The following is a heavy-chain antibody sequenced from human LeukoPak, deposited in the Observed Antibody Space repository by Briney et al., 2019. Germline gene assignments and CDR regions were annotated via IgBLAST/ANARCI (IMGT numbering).Heavy chain of an antibody. CDR2: IYYTGST. CDR1: GGSVITSSYY. V-gene: IGHV4-39*01. D-gene: IGHD1-14*01. Sequence: SETLSLTCTVSGGSVITSSYYWGWIRQPPGKGLEWIGSIYYTGSTYYNPSLKSRVSLSGDTSKNQFSLKLTSVTAADTAVYYCVTTTASGYYLDYWGQGTLVTVSS. J-gene: IGHJ4*02. CDR3: VTTTASGYYLDY.